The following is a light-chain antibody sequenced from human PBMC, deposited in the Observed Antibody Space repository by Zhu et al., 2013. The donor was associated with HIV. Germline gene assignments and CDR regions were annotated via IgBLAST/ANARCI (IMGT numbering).Light chain of an antibody. CDR1: QSVSSN. CDR3: QQYNNWPMYT. J-gene: IGKJ2*01. CDR2: GAS. Sequence: EIVLTQSPATLSLSPGERATLSCGASQSVSSNLAWYQQKPGQAPRLLIYGASTRATGIPARFSGSGSGTEFTLTISSLQSEDFAVYYCQQYNNWPMYTFGQGTKLEIK. V-gene: IGKV3-15*01.